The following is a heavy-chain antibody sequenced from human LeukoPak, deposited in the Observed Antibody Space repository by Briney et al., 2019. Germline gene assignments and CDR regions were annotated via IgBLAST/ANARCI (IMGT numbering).Heavy chain of an antibody. CDR3: ARDRGRIAAAGTAFDI. Sequence: PGGSLRLSCAASGFTFSSYSMNWVRQAPGKGLEWVSSISSSSSYIYYADSVKGRFTISRDNAKNSLYLQMNSLRAEDTAVYYCARDRGRIAAAGTAFDIWGQGTMVTVSS. CDR2: ISSSSSYI. J-gene: IGHJ3*02. D-gene: IGHD6-13*01. V-gene: IGHV3-21*01. CDR1: GFTFSSYS.